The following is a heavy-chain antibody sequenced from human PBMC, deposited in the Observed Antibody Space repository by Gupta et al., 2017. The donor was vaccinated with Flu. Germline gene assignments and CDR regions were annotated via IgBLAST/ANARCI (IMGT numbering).Heavy chain of an antibody. J-gene: IGHJ4*02. CDR3: AKDRSSRGYYYTSDY. CDR2: ISGSGDST. Sequence: EVQLLESGGGLVQPGGSLRLSCAASGFTFNINAMTWVRQAPGKGLEWVSVISGSGDSTYYADSVKGRFTISRDNSKNRLYLQMNSLRAEDTAVYDGAKDRSSRGYYYTSDYWGQGTRGTVSS. D-gene: IGHD3-22*01. V-gene: IGHV3-23*01. CDR1: GFTFNINA.